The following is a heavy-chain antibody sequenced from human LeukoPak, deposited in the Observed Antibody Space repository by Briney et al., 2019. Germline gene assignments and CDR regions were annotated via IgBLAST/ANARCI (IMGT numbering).Heavy chain of an antibody. CDR1: GFTFSSYG. CDR3: ARATYPDYYFDY. J-gene: IGHJ4*02. CDR2: ISGSGGST. V-gene: IGHV3-23*01. Sequence: GGSLRLSCAASGFTFSSYGMSWVRQAPGKGLEWVSAISGSGGSTYYADSVKGRFTISRDNSKNTLYLQMGSLRAEDMAVYYCARATYPDYYFDYWGQGTLVTVSS.